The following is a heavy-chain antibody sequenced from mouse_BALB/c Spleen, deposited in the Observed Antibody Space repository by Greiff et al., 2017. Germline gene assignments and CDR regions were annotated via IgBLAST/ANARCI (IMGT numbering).Heavy chain of an antibody. D-gene: IGHD2-3*01. CDR1: GYTFTSYW. J-gene: IGHJ1*01. CDR3: TRSMVKRWYFDV. Sequence: QVQLQQPGAELVKPGASVKMSCKASGYTFTSYWMHWVKQRPGQGLEWIGVIDPSDSYTSYNQKFKGKATLTVDTSSSTAYMQLSSLTSEDSAVYYCTRSMVKRWYFDVWGAGTTVTVSS. V-gene: IGHV1S127*01. CDR2: IDPSDSYT.